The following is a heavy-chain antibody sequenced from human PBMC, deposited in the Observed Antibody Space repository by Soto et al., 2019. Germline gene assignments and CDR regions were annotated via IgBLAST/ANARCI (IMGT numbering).Heavy chain of an antibody. J-gene: IGHJ5*02. V-gene: IGHV1-18*01. CDR1: GYTFTSYG. CDR2: ISHYDDNT. D-gene: IGHD1-1*01. Sequence: GASVKVSCKASGYTFTSYGISWVRQAPGQGLEWLGWISHYDDNTKYAQILQGRVSMTTDTSSNTAYMELRSLRADDTAMYYCARVGNWNDGLGSWGQGALVTVSS. CDR3: ARVGNWNDGLGS.